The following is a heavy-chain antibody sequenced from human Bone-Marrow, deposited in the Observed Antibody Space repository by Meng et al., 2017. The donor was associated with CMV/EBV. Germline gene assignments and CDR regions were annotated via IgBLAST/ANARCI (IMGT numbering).Heavy chain of an antibody. CDR3: ARERITIFGVGPQDV. CDR1: GFTFSSYG. J-gene: IGHJ6*02. CDR2: IRYDGSNK. D-gene: IGHD3-3*01. V-gene: IGHV3-30*02. Sequence: GESLKISCAASGFTFSSYGMHWVRQAPGKGLEWVAFIRYDGSNKYYADSVKGRFTISRDNAKNSLYLQMNSLRAEDTAVYYCARERITIFGVGPQDVWGQGTTVTVSS.